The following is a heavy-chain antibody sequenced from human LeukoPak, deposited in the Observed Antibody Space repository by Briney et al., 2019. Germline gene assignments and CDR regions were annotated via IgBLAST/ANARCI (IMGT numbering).Heavy chain of an antibody. CDR1: GFTFSSYA. D-gene: IGHD3-10*01. J-gene: IGHJ4*02. Sequence: GGSLGLSCAASGFTFSSYAMSWVRQAPGKGLEWVSAISGSGGSTYYADSVKGRFTISRDNSENTLYLQMNSLRAEDTAVYYCAKDPSPYGSGSPFDYWGQGTLVTASS. V-gene: IGHV3-23*01. CDR3: AKDPSPYGSGSPFDY. CDR2: ISGSGGST.